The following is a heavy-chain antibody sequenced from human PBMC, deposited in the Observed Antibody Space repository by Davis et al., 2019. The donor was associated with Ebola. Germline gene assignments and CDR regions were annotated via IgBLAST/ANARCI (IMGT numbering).Heavy chain of an antibody. CDR3: AGDYYSDH. Sequence: SQTLSLPCAISGDRLSSNSAAWTWIRQSPSRVLEWLERTYYRSKWYNDYAVSVKSRITINPDTAKNQFSLKLSSVTAADTAVYYCAGDYYSDHWGQGSRVTVSS. D-gene: IGHD4-17*01. CDR1: GDRLSSNSAA. J-gene: IGHJ4*02. V-gene: IGHV6-1*01. CDR2: TYYRSKWYN.